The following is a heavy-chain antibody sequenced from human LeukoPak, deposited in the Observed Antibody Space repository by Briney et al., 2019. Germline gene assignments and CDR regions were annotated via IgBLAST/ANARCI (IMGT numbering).Heavy chain of an antibody. D-gene: IGHD3-3*01. CDR2: IYYSGST. CDR3: AGYDFWSGYYWDY. CDR1: GGSISSYY. J-gene: IGHJ4*02. V-gene: IGHV4-59*01. Sequence: SETLSLTCTVPGGSISSYYWSWIRQPLAKGLEWIGYIYYSGSTNHNPSLKSRVTISVDTSKNQFSLKLSSVTAADTAVYYCAGYDFWSGYYWDYWGQGTLVTVSS.